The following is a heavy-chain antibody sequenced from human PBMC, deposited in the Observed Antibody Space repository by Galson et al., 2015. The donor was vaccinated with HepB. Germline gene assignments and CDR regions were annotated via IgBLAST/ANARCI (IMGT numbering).Heavy chain of an antibody. CDR3: ARDRPPSSGSIGYFDY. D-gene: IGHD3-22*01. CDR2: IYHSGST. Sequence: SETLSLTCTVSGYSISSGYYWGWIRQPPGKGLEWIGSIYHSGSTYYNPSLKSRVTISVDTSKNQFSLKLSSVTAADTAVYYCARDRPPSSGSIGYFDYWGQGTLVTVSS. V-gene: IGHV4-38-2*02. J-gene: IGHJ4*02. CDR1: GYSISSGYY.